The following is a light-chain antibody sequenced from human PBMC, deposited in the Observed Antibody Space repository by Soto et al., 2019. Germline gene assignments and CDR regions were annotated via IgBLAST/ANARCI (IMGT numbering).Light chain of an antibody. CDR1: QSVSSSY. V-gene: IGKV3-20*01. CDR2: GAS. J-gene: IGKJ1*01. Sequence: EIVLPQSPGTLSLSPGERATLSCRASQSVSSSYLAWYQQKPGQAPRLLIYGASNRATGVPDRFSGSGSGTDFTLTISSLEPEDFAVYFCQQYGDSPWTFGQGTKVDIK. CDR3: QQYGDSPWT.